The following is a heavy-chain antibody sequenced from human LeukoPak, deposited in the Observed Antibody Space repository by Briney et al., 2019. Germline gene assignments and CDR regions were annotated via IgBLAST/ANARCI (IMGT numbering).Heavy chain of an antibody. CDR2: ISGSGGRT. V-gene: IGHV3-23*01. D-gene: IGHD3-22*01. J-gene: IGHJ4*02. CDR1: GFTFNTFA. Sequence: PGGSLRLSCAASGFTFNTFAMSWVRQAPGKGLEWVSVISGSGGRTYYADSVKGRFTISRDYSKNTLYLQMNSLRAEDTAVYYCAKELYYDSSGYPSAFDYWGQGTLVTVSS. CDR3: AKELYYDSSGYPSAFDY.